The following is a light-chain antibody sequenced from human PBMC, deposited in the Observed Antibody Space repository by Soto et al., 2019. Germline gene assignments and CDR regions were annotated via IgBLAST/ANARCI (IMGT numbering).Light chain of an antibody. V-gene: IGLV2-14*01. CDR2: DVS. J-gene: IGLJ1*01. Sequence: QSVLTQPASVSGSPGQSITISCTGTSSDVGGYNYVSWYQQLPGKAPKLMIYDVSDRPSGVSNRFSGSKSGNTASLTISGLQAADEADYYCSSDTSSSLYVFGTGTKVTAL. CDR3: SSDTSSSLYV. CDR1: SSDVGGYNY.